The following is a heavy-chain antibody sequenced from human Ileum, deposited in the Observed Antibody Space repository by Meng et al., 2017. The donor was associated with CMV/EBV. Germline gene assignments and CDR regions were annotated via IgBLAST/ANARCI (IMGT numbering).Heavy chain of an antibody. J-gene: IGHJ4*02. V-gene: IGHV1-2*02. CDR3: ARVKERRDGYNYEGGFDY. Sequence: ASVKVSCKASGYTLTGYYMHWVRQAPGQGLEWMGWINPNSGGTNYAQKFQGRVTMTRDTSISTAYMELSRLRSDDTAVYYCARVKERRDGYNYEGGFDYWGQGTLVTVSS. D-gene: IGHD5-24*01. CDR2: INPNSGGT. CDR1: GYTLTGYY.